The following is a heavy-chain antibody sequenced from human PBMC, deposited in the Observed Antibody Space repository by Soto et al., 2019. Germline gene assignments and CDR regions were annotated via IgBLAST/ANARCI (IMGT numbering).Heavy chain of an antibody. Sequence: ASVKVSCKASGYTFTSYGISWVRQAPGQGLEWMGWISACNGNTNYAQKLQGRVTMTTDTSTSTAYMELRSLRSDDTAVYYCARDIAVAGWFVSVDWFDPWGQGTLVTVSS. CDR1: GYTFTSYG. V-gene: IGHV1-18*01. CDR2: ISACNGNT. J-gene: IGHJ5*02. D-gene: IGHD6-19*01. CDR3: ARDIAVAGWFVSVDWFDP.